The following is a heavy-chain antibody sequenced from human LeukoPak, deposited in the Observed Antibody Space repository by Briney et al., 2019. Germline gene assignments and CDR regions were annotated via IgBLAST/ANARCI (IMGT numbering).Heavy chain of an antibody. CDR1: GFSFTNYW. CDR3: ARVLGSSSWSHFDY. D-gene: IGHD6-13*01. J-gene: IGHJ4*02. CDR2: ISSDGSVT. V-gene: IGHV3-74*03. Sequence: GSLRLSCAVSGFSFTNYWMHWVRQDPGKGLVWVSYISSDGSVTKYADSVKGRFTISRDNAVNTLYLQMNSLRAEDTAVYYCARVLGSSSWSHFDYWGQGTLVTVSS.